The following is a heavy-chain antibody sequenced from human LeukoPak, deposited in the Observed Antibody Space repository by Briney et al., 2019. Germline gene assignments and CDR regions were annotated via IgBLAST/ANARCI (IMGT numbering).Heavy chain of an antibody. CDR3: ARETRKGYDFWSGYRTSYYYYYYMDV. CDR1: GYTFTSYY. D-gene: IGHD3-3*01. Sequence: GASVKVSCKASGYTFTSYYMHWVRQAPGQGLEWMGIINPSGGSTSYAQKFQGRVTMTRDMSTSTVYMELSSLRSEDTAVYYCARETRKGYDFWSGYRTSYYYYYYMDVWGKGTTVTVSS. J-gene: IGHJ6*03. CDR2: INPSGGST. V-gene: IGHV1-46*01.